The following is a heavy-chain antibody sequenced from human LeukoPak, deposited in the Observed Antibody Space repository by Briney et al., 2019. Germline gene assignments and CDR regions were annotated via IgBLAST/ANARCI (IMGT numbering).Heavy chain of an antibody. V-gene: IGHV1-69*13. CDR2: IIPIFGTA. CDR3: ARTDYYDSSGYTDAFDI. Sequence: SVKVSCKASGGTFSSYTISWVRQAPGQGLEWMGGIIPIFGTANYAQKFQGRVTITADESTSTAYMELSSLRSEDTAVYYCARTDYYDSSGYTDAFDIWGQGTMVTVSS. J-gene: IGHJ3*02. D-gene: IGHD3-22*01. CDR1: GGTFSSYT.